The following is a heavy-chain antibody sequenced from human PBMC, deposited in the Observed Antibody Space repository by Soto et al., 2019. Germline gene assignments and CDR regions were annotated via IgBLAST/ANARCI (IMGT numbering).Heavy chain of an antibody. J-gene: IGHJ3*02. Sequence: QVQLQESGPGLVKPSGTLSLTCAVSGGSISSSNWWSWVRQPPGKGLEGIGEIYHSGSTTYNPSLKSRVTISVDKSQNQFSLKLSSVTAADTAVYYCARFTWERRDFDIWGQGSMVTVSS. CDR2: IYHSGST. CDR1: GGSISSSNW. CDR3: ARFTWERRDFDI. V-gene: IGHV4-4*02. D-gene: IGHD1-26*01.